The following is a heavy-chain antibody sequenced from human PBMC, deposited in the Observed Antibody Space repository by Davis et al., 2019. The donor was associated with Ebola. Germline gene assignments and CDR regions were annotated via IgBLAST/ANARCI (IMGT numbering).Heavy chain of an antibody. D-gene: IGHD4-17*01. Sequence: GESLKISCAASGFTFSGSAMHWVRQASGKGLEWVGRIRSKANSYATAYAASVKGRFTISRDDSKNTAYLQMNSLRAEDTAVYYCAKDQGGYYGDSRSGWYCFDYWGQGTLVTVSS. CDR1: GFTFSGSA. CDR2: IRSKANSYAT. V-gene: IGHV3-73*01. J-gene: IGHJ4*02. CDR3: AKDQGGYYGDSRSGWYCFDY.